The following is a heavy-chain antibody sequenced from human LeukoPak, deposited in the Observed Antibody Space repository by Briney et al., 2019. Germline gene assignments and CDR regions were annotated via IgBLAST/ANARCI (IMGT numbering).Heavy chain of an antibody. J-gene: IGHJ6*02. CDR3: ARVLGYGSGSHNTYYYYYGMDV. D-gene: IGHD3-10*01. V-gene: IGHV4-30-2*01. Sequence: PSQTLSLTCAVSGGSISSGGYSWSWIRQPPGKGLEWIGYIYHSGSTYYNPSLKSRVTISVDTSKNQFSLKLSSVTAADTAVYYCARVLGYGSGSHNTYYYYYGMDVWGQGTTVTVSS. CDR2: IYHSGST. CDR1: GGSISSGGYS.